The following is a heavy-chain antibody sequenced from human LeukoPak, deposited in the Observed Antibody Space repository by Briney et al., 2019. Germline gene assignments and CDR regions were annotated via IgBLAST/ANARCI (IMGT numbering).Heavy chain of an antibody. D-gene: IGHD3-10*01. CDR2: ISSSSSYA. CDR1: GFTFSDYY. V-gene: IGHV3-11*05. J-gene: IGHJ4*02. CDR3: ARGGWFGELLFDY. Sequence: GGSLRLSCAASGFTFSDYYMSWIRQAPGKGLEWVSYISSSSSYANYADSVKGRFTISRDNAKNSLYLQMTSLRAEDTALYYYARGGWFGELLFDYWGQGTLVTVSS.